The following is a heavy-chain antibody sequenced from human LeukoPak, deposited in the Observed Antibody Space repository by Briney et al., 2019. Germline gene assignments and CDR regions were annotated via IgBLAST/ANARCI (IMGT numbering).Heavy chain of an antibody. J-gene: IGHJ6*03. D-gene: IGHD6-13*01. CDR1: GGSISSYY. Sequence: SETLSLTCTVSGGSISSYYWSWIRQPAGKGLEWIGRIYTSGSTNYNPSLKSRVTMSVDTSKNQFSLKLSSVTAADTAVYYCARGGRQAAAGIGYYYYYYYMDVWGKGTTVTISS. V-gene: IGHV4-4*07. CDR2: IYTSGST. CDR3: ARGGRQAAAGIGYYYYYYYMDV.